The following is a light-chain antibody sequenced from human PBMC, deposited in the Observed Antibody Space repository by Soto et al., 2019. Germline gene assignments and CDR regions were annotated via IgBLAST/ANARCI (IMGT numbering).Light chain of an antibody. J-gene: IGKJ2*01. Sequence: EVVLTQSPGTLSLSPGERATLSCRASQSIINNYLAWYQQRPGQAPRLLIYGSSDRATGIPDRFSGSGSGTDFTLTISRLEPDDFAVYYCHQYGSSPPYTFGQGTKVEI. V-gene: IGKV3-20*01. CDR3: HQYGSSPPYT. CDR1: QSIINNY. CDR2: GSS.